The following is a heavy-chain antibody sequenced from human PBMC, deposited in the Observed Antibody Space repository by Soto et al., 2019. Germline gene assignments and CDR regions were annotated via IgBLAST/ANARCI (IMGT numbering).Heavy chain of an antibody. J-gene: IGHJ5*02. CDR1: GFTFSSYA. CDR2: ISYDGSNK. CDR3: ARDYYDSSGPLRVNWFDP. D-gene: IGHD3-22*01. Sequence: SLRLSCAASGFTFSSYAMHWVRQAPGKGLEWVAVISYDGSNKYYADSVKGRFTISRDNSKNTLYLQMNSLRAEDTAVYYCARDYYDSSGPLRVNWFDPWGQGTLVTVSS. V-gene: IGHV3-30-3*01.